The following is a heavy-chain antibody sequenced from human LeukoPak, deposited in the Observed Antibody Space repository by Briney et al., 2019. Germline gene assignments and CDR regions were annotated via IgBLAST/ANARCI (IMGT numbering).Heavy chain of an antibody. V-gene: IGHV3-23*01. Sequence: GGSLRLSCAASGFTFSSDAMSWVRQAPGKGLEWVSAISGSGGSTYYADSVKGRFTISRDNSKNTLYLQMNSLRAEDTAVYYCAKDYDILTGYYNPFDYWGQGTLVTVSS. CDR1: GFTFSSDA. D-gene: IGHD3-9*01. CDR3: AKDYDILTGYYNPFDY. J-gene: IGHJ4*02. CDR2: ISGSGGST.